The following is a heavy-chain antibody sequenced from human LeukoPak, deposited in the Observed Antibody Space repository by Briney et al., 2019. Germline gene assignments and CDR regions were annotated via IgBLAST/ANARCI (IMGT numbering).Heavy chain of an antibody. V-gene: IGHV3-74*01. J-gene: IGHJ5*02. Sequence: GGSLRLSCAASGFTFSSYWMHWVRQAPGKGLVWVSRINSDGSSTSYADSVKGRFTISRDNAKNTPYLQMSSLRAEDTAVYYCAATASYNWFDPWGQGTLVTVSS. CDR1: GFTFSSYW. D-gene: IGHD2-21*02. CDR3: AATASYNWFDP. CDR2: INSDGSST.